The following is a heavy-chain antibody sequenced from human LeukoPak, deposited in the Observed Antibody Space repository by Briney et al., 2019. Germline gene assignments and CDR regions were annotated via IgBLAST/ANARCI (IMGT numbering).Heavy chain of an antibody. D-gene: IGHD5-18*01. Sequence: GGSLRLSCAASGFTFSSYALSWVRQAPGKGLEWVSGITDSGAGTYYADSVKGRFTISRDNSKNRVYLQMTGLRAEDTAVYYCARTGDNYGNPLNYWGQGTLVTVSS. CDR1: GFTFSSYA. V-gene: IGHV3-23*01. CDR2: ITDSGAGT. CDR3: ARTGDNYGNPLNY. J-gene: IGHJ4*02.